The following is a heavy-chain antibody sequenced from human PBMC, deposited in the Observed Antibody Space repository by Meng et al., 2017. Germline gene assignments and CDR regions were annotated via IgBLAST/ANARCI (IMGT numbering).Heavy chain of an antibody. J-gene: IGHJ5*02. D-gene: IGHD3-22*01. CDR3: ARDPHYYDSRGEFDP. V-gene: IGHV1-69*08. Sequence: QVQLVQSGAEVKKTGSSVKVACKASGGTFSSYTISWVRQAPGQGLEWMGRIIPILGIANYAQKFQGRVTITADKSTSTAYMELSSLRSEDTAVYYCARDPHYYDSRGEFDPWGQGTLVTVSS. CDR2: IIPILGIA. CDR1: GGTFSSYT.